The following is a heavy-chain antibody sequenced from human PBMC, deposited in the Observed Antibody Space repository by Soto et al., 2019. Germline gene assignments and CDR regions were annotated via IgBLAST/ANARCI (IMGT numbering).Heavy chain of an antibody. CDR3: ARDQFAYCSGGSCYSLQSYYYYGMDV. Sequence: LRLSCAASGFTFSSYSMNWVRQAPGKGLEWVSSISSSSSYIYYADSVKGRFTISRDNAKNSLYLQMNSLRAEDTAVYYCARDQFAYCSGGSCYSLQSYYYYGMDVWGQGTTVTVSS. D-gene: IGHD2-15*01. CDR1: GFTFSSYS. V-gene: IGHV3-21*01. CDR2: ISSSSSYI. J-gene: IGHJ6*02.